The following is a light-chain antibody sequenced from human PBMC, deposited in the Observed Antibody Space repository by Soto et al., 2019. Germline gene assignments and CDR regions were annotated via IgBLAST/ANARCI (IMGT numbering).Light chain of an antibody. CDR2: GAS. J-gene: IGKJ4*01. CDR1: RSVSNY. CDR3: QQRSNWPLT. Sequence: EIVLTQSPATLSLSPGERATLSCRASRSVSNYLAWYQQKLGQAPRLLIYGASNRATGIPARFSGSGSGTDFTLAISSLEPEDFAVYYCQQRSNWPLTFGGGTKVDIK. V-gene: IGKV3-11*01.